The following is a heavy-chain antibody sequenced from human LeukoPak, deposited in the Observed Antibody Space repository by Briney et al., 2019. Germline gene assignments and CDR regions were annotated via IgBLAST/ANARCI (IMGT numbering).Heavy chain of an antibody. D-gene: IGHD2-2*01. Sequence: ASVKVSCKASGYTFTSYYMHWVRQAPGQGLEWMGIINPSGGSTSYAQKFQGRVTMTRDTSTSTVYMELSSLRSEDTAVYYCARGDRLTDIVVVPAPTSLDYWGQGTLVTVSS. CDR3: ARGDRLTDIVVVPAPTSLDY. CDR1: GYTFTSYY. CDR2: INPSGGST. V-gene: IGHV1-46*03. J-gene: IGHJ4*02.